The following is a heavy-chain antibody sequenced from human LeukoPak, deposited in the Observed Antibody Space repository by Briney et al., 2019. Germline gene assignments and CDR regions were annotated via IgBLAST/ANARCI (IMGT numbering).Heavy chain of an antibody. CDR3: ARDYDSSGYYQFDP. Sequence: GASVKVSCKASGYTFTSYDINWVRQAPGQGLEWMGWMNPNSGKTVYAQKFQGRVTITRNTSISTAYMELISLRSEDTAVYYCARDYDSSGYYQFDPWGQGTLVTVSS. CDR2: MNPNSGKT. CDR1: GYTFTSYD. D-gene: IGHD3-22*01. J-gene: IGHJ5*02. V-gene: IGHV1-8*03.